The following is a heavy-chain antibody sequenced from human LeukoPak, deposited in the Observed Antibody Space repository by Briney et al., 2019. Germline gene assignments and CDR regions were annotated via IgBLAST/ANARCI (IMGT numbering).Heavy chain of an antibody. D-gene: IGHD3-22*01. CDR3: ARDSSYDSSGYYQDDALDI. CDR2: IYTSGST. V-gene: IGHV4-4*07. Sequence: KPSETLSLTCTVSGGSISSYYWSWIRQPAGKGLEWIGRIYTSGSTNYNPSLKSRVTMSVDTSKNQFSLKLSSVTAADTAVYYCARDSSYDSSGYYQDDALDIWGQGTMVTVSS. J-gene: IGHJ3*02. CDR1: GGSISSYY.